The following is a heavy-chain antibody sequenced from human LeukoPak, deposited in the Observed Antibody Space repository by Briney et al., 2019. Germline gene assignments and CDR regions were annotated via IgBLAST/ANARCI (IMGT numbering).Heavy chain of an antibody. D-gene: IGHD3-22*01. J-gene: IGHJ4*02. Sequence: PSETLSLTCAVYGGSFSGYYWSWIRQPPGKGLEWIGYIYYSGSTNYNPSLKSRVTISVDTSKNQFSLKLSSVTAADTAVYYCARGYDSSGYYPEYFDYWGQGTLVTVSS. CDR3: ARGYDSSGYYPEYFDY. CDR1: GGSFSGYY. V-gene: IGHV4-59*01. CDR2: IYYSGST.